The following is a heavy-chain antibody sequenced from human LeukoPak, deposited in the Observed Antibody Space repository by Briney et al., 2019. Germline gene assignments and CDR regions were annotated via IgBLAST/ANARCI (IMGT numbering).Heavy chain of an antibody. Sequence: GGSLRLSCAASGFTFSSYSMNWVRQAPGKGLEWVSYISSSSGTIYYADSVKGRFTISRDNAKNSLYLQMNSLRAEDAAVYYCASTYYDSSGYYSQNYFDYWGQGTLVTVSS. J-gene: IGHJ4*02. CDR1: GFTFSSYS. CDR2: ISSSSGTI. V-gene: IGHV3-48*01. CDR3: ASTYYDSSGYYSQNYFDY. D-gene: IGHD3-22*01.